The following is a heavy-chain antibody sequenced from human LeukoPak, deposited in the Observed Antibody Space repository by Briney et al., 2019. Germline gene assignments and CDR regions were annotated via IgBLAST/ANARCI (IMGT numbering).Heavy chain of an antibody. CDR1: GVSISSHY. V-gene: IGHV4-4*07. Sequence: SQTLSLTCSVSGVSISSHYWSWIRQPAGEGLEWIGRIYTSGSTNYNPSLNSRVTISVDKSKNHLSLNLSSVTAADTAFYYCARDWRYCSVGSCSYYFDYWGQGALVTVSS. CDR3: ARDWRYCSVGSCSYYFDY. J-gene: IGHJ4*02. D-gene: IGHD2-15*01. CDR2: IYTSGST.